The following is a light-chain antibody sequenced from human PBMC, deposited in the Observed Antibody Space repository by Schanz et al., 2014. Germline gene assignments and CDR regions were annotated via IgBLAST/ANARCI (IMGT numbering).Light chain of an antibody. CDR2: EVS. CDR3: SSYAGSDNVV. J-gene: IGLJ2*01. V-gene: IGLV2-8*01. Sequence: QSALTQPASVSGSPGQSITISCTGTSSDVGGYNYVSWYQQHPGKAPKVMIYEVSKRPSGVPDRFSGSKSGNSASLTVSGLQAEDEADYYCSSYAGSDNVVFGGGTKLTVL. CDR1: SSDVGGYNY.